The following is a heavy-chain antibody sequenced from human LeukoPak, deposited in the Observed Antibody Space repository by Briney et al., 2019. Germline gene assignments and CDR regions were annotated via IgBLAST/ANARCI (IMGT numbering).Heavy chain of an antibody. CDR1: GYTFTGYY. CDR2: INPNSGGT. D-gene: IGHD1-26*01. V-gene: IGHV1-2*06. J-gene: IGHJ4*02. Sequence: ASVKVSCKASGYTFTGYYMHWVRQAPGQGLEWMGRINPNSGGTNYAQKFQGRVTMTRDTSISTAYMELSRLRSDDTAVHYCSLVGAINYFDYWGQGTLVTVSS. CDR3: SLVGAINYFDY.